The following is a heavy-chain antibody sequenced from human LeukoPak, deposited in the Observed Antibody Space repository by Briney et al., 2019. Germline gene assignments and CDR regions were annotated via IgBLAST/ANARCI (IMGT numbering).Heavy chain of an antibody. J-gene: IGHJ5*02. V-gene: IGHV4-59*12. CDR1: GDSISSYY. Sequence: SETLSLTCTVSGDSISSYYWSWIRQPPGKGLEWIGYIYHSGSTYYNPSLKSRVTISVDRSKNQFSLKLSSVTAADTAVYYCARDGWDQGAMVTGWFDPWGQGTLVTVSS. D-gene: IGHD5-18*01. CDR3: ARDGWDQGAMVTGWFDP. CDR2: IYHSGST.